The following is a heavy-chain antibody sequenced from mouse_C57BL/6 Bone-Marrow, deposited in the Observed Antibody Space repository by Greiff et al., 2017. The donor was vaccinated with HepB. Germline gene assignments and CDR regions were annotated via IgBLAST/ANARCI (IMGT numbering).Heavy chain of an antibody. Sequence: VMLVESGAELARPGASVKLSCKASGYTFTSYGISWVKQRTGQGLEWIGEIYPRSGNTYYNEKFKGKATLTADKSSSTAYMELRSLTSEDSAVYFCARSDGYYEDWGQGTTLTVSS. J-gene: IGHJ2*01. D-gene: IGHD2-3*01. CDR1: GYTFTSYG. CDR2: IYPRSGNT. CDR3: ARSDGYYED. V-gene: IGHV1-81*01.